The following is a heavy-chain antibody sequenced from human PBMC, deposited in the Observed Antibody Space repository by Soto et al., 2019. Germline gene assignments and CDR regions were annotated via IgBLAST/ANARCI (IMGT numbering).Heavy chain of an antibody. D-gene: IGHD6-6*01. CDR3: ARGLSSPSATGI. J-gene: IGHJ4*02. CDR1: GGSISSSSYY. Sequence: SETLSLTSTVSGGSISSSSYYWGWIRQPPGKGLEWIGSIHNSGSTYYNPSLRSRVTISVDTPKNQFSLTLTSVTAADTAVYYCARGLSSPSATGIWGQGILVTVSS. V-gene: IGHV4-39*01. CDR2: IHNSGST.